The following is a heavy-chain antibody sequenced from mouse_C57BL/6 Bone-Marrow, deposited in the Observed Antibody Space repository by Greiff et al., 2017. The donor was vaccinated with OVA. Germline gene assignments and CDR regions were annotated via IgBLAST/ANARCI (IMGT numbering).Heavy chain of an antibody. CDR2: IYPGDGDT. J-gene: IGHJ2*01. CDR3: ARHEDGYYASYFDY. CDR1: GYAFSSSW. D-gene: IGHD2-3*01. V-gene: IGHV1-82*01. Sequence: QVQLQQSGPELVKPGASVKISCKASGYAFSSSWMNWVKQRPGKGLEWIGRIYPGDGDTNYNGKFKGKATLTADKSSSTAYMLLSSLTSEDSAVYFCARHEDGYYASYFDYWGQGTTLTVSS.